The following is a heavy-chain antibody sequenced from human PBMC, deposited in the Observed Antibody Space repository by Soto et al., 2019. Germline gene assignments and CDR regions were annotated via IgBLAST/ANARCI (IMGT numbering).Heavy chain of an antibody. Sequence: GGSLRLSCATSGFNFSTYAMHWVRQAPGKGLEYVSAISSNGRSTYYANSVKGRFTISRDNSKNTLYLQMDSLRAEDMAVYYCARDRCTNGVCYAPSDYWGQGTLVTVSS. CDR3: ARDRCTNGVCYAPSDY. V-gene: IGHV3-64*01. CDR2: ISSNGRST. D-gene: IGHD2-8*01. J-gene: IGHJ4*02. CDR1: GFNFSTYA.